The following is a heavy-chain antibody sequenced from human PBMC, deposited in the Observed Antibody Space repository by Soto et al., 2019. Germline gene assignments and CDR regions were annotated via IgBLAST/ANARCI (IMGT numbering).Heavy chain of an antibody. V-gene: IGHV3-74*01. CDR2: INSDGSST. J-gene: IGHJ4*02. CDR1: GFTFSSYW. D-gene: IGHD3-3*01. CDR3: ARDHYDFWSGSHISAEDY. Sequence: PGGSLRLSCAASGFTFSSYWMHWVRQAPGKGLVWVSRINSDGSSTSYADSVKGRFTISRDNAKNTLYLQMNSLRAEDTAVYYCARDHYDFWSGSHISAEDYWGQGTLVTVSS.